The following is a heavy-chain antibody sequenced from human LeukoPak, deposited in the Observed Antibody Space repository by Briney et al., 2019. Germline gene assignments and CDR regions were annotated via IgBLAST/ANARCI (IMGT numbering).Heavy chain of an antibody. J-gene: IGHJ2*01. V-gene: IGHV4-31*03. Sequence: PSETLSLTCTVSGASITNPNTYWTWVRQLPGKGLEWIGYVSYSGSTCYNPSLRSRVTISSDTSKNQFSLKLSSVTAADRAVYFCARDSGLVRENWYFGPWGRGTLVTVSS. CDR2: VSYSGST. CDR3: ARDSGLVRENWYFGP. CDR1: GASITNPNTY. D-gene: IGHD3-10*01.